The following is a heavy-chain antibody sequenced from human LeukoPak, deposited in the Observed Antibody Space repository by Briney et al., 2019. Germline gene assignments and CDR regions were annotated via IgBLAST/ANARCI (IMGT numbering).Heavy chain of an antibody. CDR3: ARISGGYDFDY. CDR1: GGSISSYY. V-gene: IGHV4-59*08. J-gene: IGHJ4*02. D-gene: IGHD5-12*01. CDR2: IYYSGST. Sequence: PSETLSLTCTVSGGSISSYYWSWIRQPPGEGLEWIGYIYYSGSTNYNPSLKSRVTISVDTSKNQFSLKLSSVTAADTAVYYCARISGGYDFDYWGQGTLVTVSS.